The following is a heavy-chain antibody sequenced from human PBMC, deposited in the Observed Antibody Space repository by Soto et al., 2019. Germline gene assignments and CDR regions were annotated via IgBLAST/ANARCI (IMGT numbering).Heavy chain of an antibody. J-gene: IGHJ5*02. CDR2: IYYSGST. CDR1: GGSISSSSYY. CDR3: ARLSPAMSGYDWGFDP. V-gene: IGHV4-39*01. D-gene: IGHD5-12*01. Sequence: PSETLSLTCTVSGGSISSSSYYWGWIRQPPGKGLEWIGSIYYSGSTYYNPSLKSRVTISVDTSKNQFSLKLSSVTAADTAVYYCARLSPAMSGYDWGFDPWGQGTLVTVSS.